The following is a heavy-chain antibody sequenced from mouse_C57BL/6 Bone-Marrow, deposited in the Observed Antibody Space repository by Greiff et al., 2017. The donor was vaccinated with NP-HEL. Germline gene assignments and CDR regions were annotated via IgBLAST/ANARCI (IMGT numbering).Heavy chain of an antibody. CDR1: GYTFTSYW. Sequence: QVQLRQPGAELVKPGASVKLSCKASGYTFTSYWMQWVKQRPGQGLEWIGEIDPSDSYTNYNQKFKGKATLTVDTSSSTAYMQLSSLTSEDSAVYYCAYYDYDSWFAYWGQGTLVTVSA. CDR3: AYYDYDSWFAY. CDR2: IDPSDSYT. V-gene: IGHV1-50*01. J-gene: IGHJ3*01. D-gene: IGHD2-4*01.